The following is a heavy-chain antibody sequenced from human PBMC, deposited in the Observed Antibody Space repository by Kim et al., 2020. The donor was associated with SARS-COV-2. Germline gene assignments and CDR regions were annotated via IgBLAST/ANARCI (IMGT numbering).Heavy chain of an antibody. Sequence: GGSLRLSCAASGFSFSGSGIHWVRQASEKGLEWVGRIRSKANNYATAYAASVKGRFTISRDDSKNTAFLQMDSLKTEDTAVYYCTRHVSCTGGNCYSFDYRGQGTMVTVPS. CDR3: TRHVSCTGGNCYSFDY. D-gene: IGHD2-15*01. V-gene: IGHV3-73*01. J-gene: IGHJ4*02. CDR1: GFSFSGSG. CDR2: IRSKANNYAT.